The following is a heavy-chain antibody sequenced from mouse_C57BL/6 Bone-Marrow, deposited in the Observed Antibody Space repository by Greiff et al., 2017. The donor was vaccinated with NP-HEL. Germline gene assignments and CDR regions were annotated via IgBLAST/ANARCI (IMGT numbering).Heavy chain of an antibody. CDR1: GFTFSSYG. Sequence: EVKLMESGGDLVKPGGSLKLSCAASGFTFSSYGMSWVRQTPDKRLEWVATISSGGSYTYYPDSVKGRFTISRDNAKNTLYLQMSSLKSEDTAMYYCARHDDYGTVYFDYWGQGTTLTVSS. J-gene: IGHJ2*01. CDR3: ARHDDYGTVYFDY. V-gene: IGHV5-6*01. D-gene: IGHD1-1*01. CDR2: ISSGGSYT.